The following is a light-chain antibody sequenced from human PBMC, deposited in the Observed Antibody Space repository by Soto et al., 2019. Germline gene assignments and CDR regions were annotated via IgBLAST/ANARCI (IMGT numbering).Light chain of an antibody. CDR1: EFIISSY. Sequence: EIVLTQSPGTLSLSPGERATLSCRASEFIISSYLAWFQQQPGQAPRLLIYGASSRATGIPDRFSGSGSGTDFTLTISRLEPEDLAVYYCQQYGSSPLTFGPGTKVDIK. CDR3: QQYGSSPLT. CDR2: GAS. J-gene: IGKJ3*01. V-gene: IGKV3-20*01.